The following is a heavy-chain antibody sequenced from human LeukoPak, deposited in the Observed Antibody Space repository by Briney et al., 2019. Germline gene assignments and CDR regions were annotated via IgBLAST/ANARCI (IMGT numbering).Heavy chain of an antibody. CDR2: INHSGST. Sequence: PSETLSLTCAVYGGSFSGYYWSWIRQPPGKGLEWIGEINHSGSTNYNPSLKSRVTISVDTSKNQFSLKLSSVTAADTAVYYCARARRSSIAGRPRDFDYWGQGTLVTVPS. V-gene: IGHV4-34*01. D-gene: IGHD6-6*01. CDR3: ARARRSSIAGRPRDFDY. CDR1: GGSFSGYY. J-gene: IGHJ4*02.